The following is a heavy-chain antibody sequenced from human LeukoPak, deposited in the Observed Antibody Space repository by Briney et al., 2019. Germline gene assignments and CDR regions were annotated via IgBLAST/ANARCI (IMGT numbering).Heavy chain of an antibody. CDR2: ISSSGSTI. CDR3: ARDPRGTSMPSV. J-gene: IGHJ6*02. Sequence: GGSLRLSCAVSGFTFSSQEMNWVRQAPGKGLEWVSYISSSGSTIYYADSVKGRFTISRDNAKNSLYLQMSSLRVEDTGVYCPARDPRGTSMPSVWGQGTTVTVSS. V-gene: IGHV3-48*03. CDR1: GFTFSSQE. D-gene: IGHD2/OR15-2a*01.